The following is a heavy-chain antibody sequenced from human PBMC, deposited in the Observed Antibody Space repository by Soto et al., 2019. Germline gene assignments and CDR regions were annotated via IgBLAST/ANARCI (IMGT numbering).Heavy chain of an antibody. D-gene: IGHD2-2*01. CDR1: GGTFSSYA. CDR2: IIPIFGTA. Sequence: ASVKVSCKASGGTFSSYAISWVRQAPGQGLEWMGGIIPIFGTANYAQKFQGRDTITADESTSTAYMELSSLRSEDTAVYYCARDPHAPYCSSTSCYPRDDAFDIWGQGTMVTVSS. J-gene: IGHJ3*02. V-gene: IGHV1-69*13. CDR3: ARDPHAPYCSSTSCYPRDDAFDI.